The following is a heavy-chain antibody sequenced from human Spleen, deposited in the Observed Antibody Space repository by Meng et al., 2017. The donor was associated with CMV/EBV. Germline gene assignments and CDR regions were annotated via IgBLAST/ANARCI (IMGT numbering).Heavy chain of an antibody. CDR1: GFTFSSYG. D-gene: IGHD4-23*01. J-gene: IGHJ6*02. Sequence: GESLKISCAASGFTFSSYGMHWVRQAPGKGLEWVAFIRYDGSTEYFADSVRGRFSISRDNSKKTLYVQMSRLRPEDTGIYYCARDVTTLGYSGMDVWGQGTTVTVSS. V-gene: IGHV3-30*02. CDR2: IRYDGSTE. CDR3: ARDVTTLGYSGMDV.